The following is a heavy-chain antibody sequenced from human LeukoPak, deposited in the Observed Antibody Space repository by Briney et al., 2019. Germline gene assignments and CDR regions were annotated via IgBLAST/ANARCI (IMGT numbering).Heavy chain of an antibody. Sequence: PGGSLRLSCAASGFTFSSYGMHWVRQAPGKGLEWVAVIWYDGSNKYYADSVKGRFTISGDNSKNTLYLQMNSLRAEDTAVYYCAKGGYDSSGYYDYWGQGTLVTVSS. CDR1: GFTFSSYG. J-gene: IGHJ4*02. CDR3: AKGGYDSSGYYDY. V-gene: IGHV3-33*06. D-gene: IGHD3-22*01. CDR2: IWYDGSNK.